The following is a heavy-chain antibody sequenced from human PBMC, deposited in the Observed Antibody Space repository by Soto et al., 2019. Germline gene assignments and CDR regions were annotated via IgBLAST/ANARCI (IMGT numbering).Heavy chain of an antibody. J-gene: IGHJ5*02. Sequence: CIGYIYYSGSTNYNPSLKSRVTISVDTSKNQFSLKLSSVTAADTAVYYCARVTPTGDVLLWFGESLGWFDPWGQGTLVTVSS. V-gene: IGHV4-59*01. D-gene: IGHD3-10*01. CDR2: IYYSGST. CDR3: ARVTPTGDVLLWFGESLGWFDP.